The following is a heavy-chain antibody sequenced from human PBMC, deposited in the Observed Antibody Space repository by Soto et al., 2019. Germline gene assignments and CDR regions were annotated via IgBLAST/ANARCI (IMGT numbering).Heavy chain of an antibody. Sequence: QVQLVQSGSEVKKPGSSVKVSCKASGGTFRNHVFNWVRQAPGQGLEWMGGIIPVFGTPNYAQKFQGRVTIAADASTNTVYLEVSRLRSQDTSVYYCARDLEFRDDNISNLDYWGQGTLVTVSS. CDR2: IIPVFGTP. V-gene: IGHV1-69*01. CDR3: ARDLEFRDDNISNLDY. D-gene: IGHD1-1*01. CDR1: GGTFRNHV. J-gene: IGHJ4*02.